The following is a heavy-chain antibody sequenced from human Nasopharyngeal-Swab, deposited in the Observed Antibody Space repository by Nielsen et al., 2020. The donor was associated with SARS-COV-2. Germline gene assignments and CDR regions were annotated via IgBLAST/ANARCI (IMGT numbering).Heavy chain of an antibody. J-gene: IGHJ3*02. Sequence: GESLKISCVASGFTFSNYWMHWVRQAPGKGLVWVSRIKTDGSRTVYADSVRGRFTISRDNVKNTLYMEMNSLRADDTAVYYCVRDGALIQLWLLPHALDIWGQGTLVTVSS. CDR1: GFTFSNYW. V-gene: IGHV3-74*01. D-gene: IGHD5-18*01. CDR3: VRDGALIQLWLLPHALDI. CDR2: IKTDGSRT.